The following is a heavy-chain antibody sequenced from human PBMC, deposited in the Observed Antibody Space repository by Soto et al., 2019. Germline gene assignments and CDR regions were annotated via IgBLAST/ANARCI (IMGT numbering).Heavy chain of an antibody. D-gene: IGHD2-8*01. CDR2: INHNGST. J-gene: IGHJ4*02. Sequence: SETLSLTCAVYGGSFSGYYWSWIRQPPGKGLEWIGEINHNGSTNYNPSLKSRVTISVDTSKNQFSLKLSSVTAADTAVYYCARDRCTNGVCYYVFDYWGQGTLVTVSS. CDR3: ARDRCTNGVCYYVFDY. V-gene: IGHV4-34*01. CDR1: GGSFSGYY.